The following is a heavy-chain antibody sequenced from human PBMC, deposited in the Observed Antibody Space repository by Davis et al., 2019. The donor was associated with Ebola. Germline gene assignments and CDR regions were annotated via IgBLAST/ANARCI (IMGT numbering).Heavy chain of an antibody. D-gene: IGHD2-21*01. CDR3: AREHIASDGMDV. CDR2: IYYSGST. CDR1: GGSISSGGYY. J-gene: IGHJ6*02. V-gene: IGHV4-31*03. Sequence: PSETLSLTCTVSGGSISSGGYYWSWIRQHPGKGLEWIGYIYYSGSTYYNPSLKSRVTISVDTSKNQFSLKLSSVTAADTAVYYCAREHIASDGMDVWGQGTTVTVSS.